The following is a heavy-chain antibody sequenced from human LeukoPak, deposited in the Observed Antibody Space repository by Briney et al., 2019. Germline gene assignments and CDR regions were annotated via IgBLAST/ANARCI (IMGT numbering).Heavy chain of an antibody. V-gene: IGHV3-48*03. D-gene: IGHD3-3*01. CDR1: GFTFSNYE. CDR3: ARVRQPRVSDY. CDR2: ISSSGSTI. J-gene: IGHJ4*02. Sequence: GGSLRLSCAASGFTFSNYEMNWVRQAPGKGLEWVSYISSSGSTIYYADSVKGRFTISRDNAKSSLYLQMNSLRAEDSAVYYCARVRQPRVSDYWGQGTLVTVSS.